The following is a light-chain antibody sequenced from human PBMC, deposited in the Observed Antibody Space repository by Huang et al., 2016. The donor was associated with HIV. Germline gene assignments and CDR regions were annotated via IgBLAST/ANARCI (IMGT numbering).Light chain of an antibody. CDR3: QQYYVAPMYT. Sequence: DIQMPQSPSSLSASVGDRVTITCRASHDISNSFAWYQPKLGKAPKLLVYDASKLESGVPARFSGWGSGTDYTLTINSLQPEDFATYYCQQYYVAPMYTFGQGTKLEIK. J-gene: IGKJ2*01. V-gene: IGKV1-NL1*01. CDR1: HDISNS. CDR2: DAS.